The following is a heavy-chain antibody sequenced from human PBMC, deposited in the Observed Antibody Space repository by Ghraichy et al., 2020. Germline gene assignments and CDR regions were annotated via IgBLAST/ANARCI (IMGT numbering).Heavy chain of an antibody. J-gene: IGHJ6*03. V-gene: IGHV4-34*01. CDR2: INHSGST. CDR3: ARSSPRGISFGYYYYMDV. CDR1: GGSFSGYY. Sequence: SETLSLTCAVYGGSFSGYYWSWIRQPPGKGLEWIGEINHSGSTNYNPSLKSRVTISVDTSKNQFSLKLSSVTAADTAVYYCARSSPRGISFGYYYYMDVWGKGTTVTVSS. D-gene: IGHD2-15*01.